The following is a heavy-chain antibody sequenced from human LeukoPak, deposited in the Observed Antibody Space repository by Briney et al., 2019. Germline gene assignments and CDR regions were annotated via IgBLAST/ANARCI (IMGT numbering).Heavy chain of an antibody. V-gene: IGHV4-4*02. CDR3: AKEYSLEYCRSTSCYTWSAP. Sequence: PSETLSLTCAVSGGSISSSNWWSWVRQPPGKGLEWIGEIYHSGSTNYNPSLKSRVTISVDKSKNQFSLKLSSVTAADTAVYYCAKEYSLEYCRSTSCYTWSAPWGKGTLVTVSS. D-gene: IGHD2-2*02. CDR1: GGSISSSNW. J-gene: IGHJ5*02. CDR2: IYHSGST.